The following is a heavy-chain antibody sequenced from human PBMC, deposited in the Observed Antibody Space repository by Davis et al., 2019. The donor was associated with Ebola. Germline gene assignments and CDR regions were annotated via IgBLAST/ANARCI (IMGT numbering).Heavy chain of an antibody. Sequence: PSETLSLTCAVYGGSFSGYYWSWIRQPPGKGLEWIGEINHSGSTNYNPSLKSRVTISIDTSKNQFSLKVTSLTAADTAVYYCARGGAPQYYQYYMDVWGKGTTVTVSS. CDR1: GGSFSGYY. V-gene: IGHV4-34*01. J-gene: IGHJ6*03. CDR3: ARGGAPQYYQYYMDV. D-gene: IGHD3-16*01. CDR2: INHSGST.